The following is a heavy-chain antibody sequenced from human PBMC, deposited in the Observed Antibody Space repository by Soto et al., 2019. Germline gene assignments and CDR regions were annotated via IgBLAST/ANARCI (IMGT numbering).Heavy chain of an antibody. CDR3: AKPIRYGDVPFDY. CDR1: GLTWTSYA. Sequence: PGWSLRLSCAASGLTWTSYAMSSVRQDPGKGLEWVSAISGSGGSTYYADSVKGRFTISRDNSKNTLYLQMNSLRAEDTAVYYCAKPIRYGDVPFDYWGQGTLVTVSS. J-gene: IGHJ4*02. CDR2: ISGSGGST. D-gene: IGHD4-17*01. V-gene: IGHV3-23*01.